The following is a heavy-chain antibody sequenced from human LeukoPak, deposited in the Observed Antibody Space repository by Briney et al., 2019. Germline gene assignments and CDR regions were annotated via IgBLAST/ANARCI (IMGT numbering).Heavy chain of an antibody. CDR3: ARGQYSSTWYFDY. Sequence: GGSLRLSCAASGFTVSSNYMSWVRQAPGKGLEWVSVIYSGGSTYYADSVEGRFTISRDNSKNTLYLQRNSLRAEDTAVYYCARGQYSSTWYFDYWGQGTLVTVSS. D-gene: IGHD6-13*01. CDR2: IYSGGST. CDR1: GFTVSSNY. V-gene: IGHV3-53*01. J-gene: IGHJ4*02.